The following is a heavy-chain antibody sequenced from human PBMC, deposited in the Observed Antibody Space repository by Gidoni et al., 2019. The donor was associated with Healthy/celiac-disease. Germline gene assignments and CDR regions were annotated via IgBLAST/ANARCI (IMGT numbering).Heavy chain of an antibody. CDR3: AREDSLKAGSYSSSAFDY. V-gene: IGHV3-30-3*01. CDR2: ISYDGSNK. J-gene: IGHJ4*02. D-gene: IGHD6-6*01. Sequence: QVQLVESGGGVVQPGRSLRLSCAASGFTFSSYAMHWVRQAPGKGLEWVAVISYDGSNKYYADSVKGRFTISRDNSKNTLYLQMNSLRAEDTAVYYCAREDSLKAGSYSSSAFDYWGQGTLVTVSS. CDR1: GFTFSSYA.